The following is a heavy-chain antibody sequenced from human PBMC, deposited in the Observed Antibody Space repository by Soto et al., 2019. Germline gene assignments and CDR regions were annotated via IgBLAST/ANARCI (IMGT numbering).Heavy chain of an antibody. V-gene: IGHV3-30-3*01. Sequence: PGGSLRLSCAASGFTFSSYAMHWVRQAPGKGLEWVAVISYDGSNKYYADSVKGRFTISRDNSKNTLYLQMNSLRAEDTAVYYCARDKYSGYDLYYWGQRTLVTVSS. CDR1: GFTFSSYA. CDR2: ISYDGSNK. J-gene: IGHJ4*02. CDR3: ARDKYSGYDLYY. D-gene: IGHD5-12*01.